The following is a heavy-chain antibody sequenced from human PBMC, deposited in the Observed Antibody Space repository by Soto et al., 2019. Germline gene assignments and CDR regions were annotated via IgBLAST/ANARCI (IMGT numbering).Heavy chain of an antibody. V-gene: IGHV4-34*01. D-gene: IGHD2-2*01. CDR3: ARVRVPAALDY. J-gene: IGHJ4*02. CDR1: GGSFSGYY. CDR2: INHSGST. Sequence: SETLSLTCAVYGGSFSGYYWSWIRQPPGKGLEWIGEINHSGSTNYNPSLKSRVTISVDTSKNQFSLKLSSVTAADTAVYYCARVRVPAALDYWGQGTLVTVSS.